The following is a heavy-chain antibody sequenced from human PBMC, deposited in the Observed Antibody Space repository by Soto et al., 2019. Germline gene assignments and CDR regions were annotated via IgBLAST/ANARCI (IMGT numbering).Heavy chain of an antibody. V-gene: IGHV3-74*01. CDR2: INSDGSST. CDR3: ARCSRGPYHDYYYYGMDV. Sequence: GGSLRLSCAASGFTFSSYWTHSVRQAPGKGLVWVSRINSDGSSTSYADSVKGRFTISRDNARNTLYLQMNSLRAEDTAVYYCARCSRGPYHDYYYYGMDVWGQGTTV. CDR1: GFTFSSYW. D-gene: IGHD6-13*01. J-gene: IGHJ6*02.